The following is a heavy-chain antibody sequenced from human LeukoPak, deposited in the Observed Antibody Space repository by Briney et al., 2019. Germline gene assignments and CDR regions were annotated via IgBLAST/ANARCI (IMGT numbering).Heavy chain of an antibody. D-gene: IGHD3-3*01. CDR3: AKVRRRDSKSPGDARVDY. J-gene: IGHJ4*02. CDR2: VSGSGGNT. CDR1: GFNVRSNY. V-gene: IGHV3-23*01. Sequence: GGSLRLSCVASGFNVRSNYMSWVRQAPGKGLEWVSGVSGSGGNTDYSDSVKGRFTISRDNSDNTLYLQMNSLRAEDTALYYCAKVRRRDSKSPGDARVDYWGQGTLVTVSS.